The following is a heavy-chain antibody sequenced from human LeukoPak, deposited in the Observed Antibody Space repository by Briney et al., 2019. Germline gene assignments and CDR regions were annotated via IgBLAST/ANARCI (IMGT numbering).Heavy chain of an antibody. CDR2: INSDGSST. CDR1: GFTFSSYW. J-gene: IGHJ6*03. CDR3: AREPLPLEIYYYMDV. Sequence: GGSLRLSCAASGFTFSSYWMHWVRQAPGKGLVWVSRINSDGSSTSYADSVKGRFTISRDNAKNSLYLQMNSLRAEDTAVYYCAREPLPLEIYYYMDVWGKGTTVTVSS. V-gene: IGHV3-74*01. D-gene: IGHD3-16*02.